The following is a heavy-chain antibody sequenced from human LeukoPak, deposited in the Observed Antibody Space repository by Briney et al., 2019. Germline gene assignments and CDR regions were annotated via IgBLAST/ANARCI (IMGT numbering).Heavy chain of an antibody. Sequence: SVKVSCKASGGTFNSYAISWVRQAPGQGLEWMGGIIPIFGTANYAQKFQGRVTITADESTSTAYMELSSLRSEDTAVYYCASSLIVVVPAARGLGDWGQGTLVTVSS. V-gene: IGHV1-69*01. J-gene: IGHJ4*02. CDR2: IIPIFGTA. CDR1: GGTFNSYA. CDR3: ASSLIVVVPAARGLGD. D-gene: IGHD2-2*01.